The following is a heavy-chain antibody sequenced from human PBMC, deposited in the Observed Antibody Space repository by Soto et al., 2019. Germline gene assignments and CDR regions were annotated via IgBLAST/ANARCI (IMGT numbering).Heavy chain of an antibody. V-gene: IGHV3-48*03. Sequence: GGSLRLSCAASGFTFSSYEMNWVRQAPGKGLEWVSYISSSGSTIYYADSVKGRFTISRDNAKNSLYLQMNSLRAEDTAVYYCARASVDSNSPPPYWGQGTLVTVSS. CDR3: ARASVDSNSPPPY. D-gene: IGHD6-13*01. CDR1: GFTFSSYE. J-gene: IGHJ4*02. CDR2: ISSSGSTI.